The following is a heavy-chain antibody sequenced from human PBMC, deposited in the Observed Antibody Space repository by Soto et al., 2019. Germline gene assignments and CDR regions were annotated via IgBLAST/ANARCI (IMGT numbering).Heavy chain of an antibody. V-gene: IGHV2-26*01. Sequence: QVTLKESGPVLQKPTETLTLTCTVSGFSLTIPRLGVSWVRQPPGQALEGLAHIFSDDDKSYRTSLQSRLTISPATSNSPVVLSRPSMGPADTSTYCCTRIPGNWFSDCYYFGMDVWGQGATVTVSS. J-gene: IGHJ6*02. CDR2: IFSDDDK. CDR1: GFSLTIPRLG. CDR3: TRIPGNWFSDCYYFGMDV. D-gene: IGHD3-10*01.